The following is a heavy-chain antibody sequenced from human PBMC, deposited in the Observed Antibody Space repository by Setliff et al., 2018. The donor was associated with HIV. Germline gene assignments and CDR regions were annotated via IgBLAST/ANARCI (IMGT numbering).Heavy chain of an antibody. CDR3: ARGGTVSADFDS. CDR1: GYSLSSDYY. CDR2: IYYSGSA. D-gene: IGHD6-19*01. J-gene: IGHJ4*02. Sequence: PSETLSLTCAVPGYSLSSDYYWGWIRQPPGKGLEWIGSIYYSGSAYYNPSFKSRVTLSVDTSENQFSLRLSSVTAADTAVYFCARGGTVSADFDSWGQGTLVTVSS. V-gene: IGHV4-38-2*01.